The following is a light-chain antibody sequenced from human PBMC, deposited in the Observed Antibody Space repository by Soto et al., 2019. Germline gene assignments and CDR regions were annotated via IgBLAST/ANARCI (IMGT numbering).Light chain of an antibody. CDR1: STDVGGYNY. V-gene: IGLV2-14*01. J-gene: IGLJ1*01. Sequence: QSALTQPASVSGSPGQSITISCTGTSTDVGGYNYVSWYQHHSGKASKLLIYEVTNRPSGISDRFSGSKSVNTASLTISGLQAEDESDYYCGSYSSTDTPLVFGTGTKVTVL. CDR2: EVT. CDR3: GSYSSTDTPLV.